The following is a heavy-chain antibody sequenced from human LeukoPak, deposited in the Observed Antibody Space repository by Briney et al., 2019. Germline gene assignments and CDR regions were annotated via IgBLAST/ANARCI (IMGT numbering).Heavy chain of an antibody. J-gene: IGHJ4*02. CDR2: ISAYNGNT. D-gene: IGHD6-13*01. V-gene: IGHV1-18*01. CDR1: GYTFTSYG. Sequence: ASVKVSCKASGYTFTSYGISWVRQAPGQGLEWMGWISAYNGNTNYAQKLQGRVTMTTDTSTSTAYMELRSLRSDDTAVYYCARDGSGIAAAGTLGYWGQGTLVTVSS. CDR3: ARDGSGIAAAGTLGY.